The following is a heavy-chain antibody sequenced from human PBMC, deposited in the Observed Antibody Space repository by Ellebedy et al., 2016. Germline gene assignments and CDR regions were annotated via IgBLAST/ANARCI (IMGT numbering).Heavy chain of an antibody. J-gene: IGHJ6*03. CDR2: ISVYNLKT. Sequence: ASVKVSCKASGYSFTTYGIGWVRQAPGQGLEWMGWISVYNLKTDYSQKLQGRVTVTTDISTNTAYMELRSLRSDDSAVYYCARGLWDFYYYMDVWGKGTTVTVSS. D-gene: IGHD3-10*01. CDR3: ARGLWDFYYYMDV. CDR1: GYSFTTYG. V-gene: IGHV1-18*01.